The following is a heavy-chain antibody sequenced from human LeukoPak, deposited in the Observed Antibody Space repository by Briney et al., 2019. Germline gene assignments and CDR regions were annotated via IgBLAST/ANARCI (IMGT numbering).Heavy chain of an antibody. CDR1: GGTFSSYA. V-gene: IGHV1-69*01. CDR2: IIPIFGTA. J-gene: IGHJ2*01. Sequence: SVKVSCKASGGTFSSYAISWVRQAPGQGLEWMGGIIPIFGTANYAQKFQGRVTITADESTSTAYMELSSLRSEDTAIYYCAKDRTVGASYWYFDLWGRGTLVTVSS. D-gene: IGHD1-26*01. CDR3: AKDRTVGASYWYFDL.